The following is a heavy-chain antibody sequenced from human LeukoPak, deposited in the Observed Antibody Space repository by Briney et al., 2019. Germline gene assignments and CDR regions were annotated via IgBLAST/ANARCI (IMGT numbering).Heavy chain of an antibody. V-gene: IGHV4-61*02. Sequence: PSETLSLTCTVSGGSISSGSYYWSWIRQPAGKGLEWIGRIYTSGSTNYNPSLKSRVTISMDTSKNQFSLNLSSVTAADTAVYFCVRGLPFWGGRDWGQGTLVTV. D-gene: IGHD3-16*01. CDR2: IYTSGST. CDR3: VRGLPFWGGRD. J-gene: IGHJ4*02. CDR1: GGSISSGSYY.